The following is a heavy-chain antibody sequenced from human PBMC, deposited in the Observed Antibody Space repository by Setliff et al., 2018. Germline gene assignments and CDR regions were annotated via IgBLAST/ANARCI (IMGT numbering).Heavy chain of an antibody. D-gene: IGHD2-2*03. CDR2: ISGVNGNM. CDR3: ARDPVNGSPDAFDI. CDR1: GYTFTSYG. Sequence: ASGKVSCKASGYTFTSYGISWVRQAPGQGLEWMGWISGVNGNMKNSQKFQGRVTITRDTSASTAYMELSSLTFEDTAVYYCARDPVNGSPDAFDIWGQGTMVTVSS. V-gene: IGHV1-18*01. J-gene: IGHJ3*02.